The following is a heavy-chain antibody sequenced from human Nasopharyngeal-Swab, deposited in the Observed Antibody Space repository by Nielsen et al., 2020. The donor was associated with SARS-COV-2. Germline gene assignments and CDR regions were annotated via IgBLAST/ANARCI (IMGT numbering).Heavy chain of an antibody. D-gene: IGHD2-15*01. CDR2: ISSSSSYI. V-gene: IGHV3-21*01. CDR3: ASGGGIGCSGGSCYSSLWYYYYMDV. J-gene: IGHJ6*03. Sequence: VCQAPGKGLEWVSSISSSSSYIYYADSVKGRFTISRDNAKNSLYLQMNSLRAEDTAVYYCASGGGIGCSGGSCYSSLWYYYYMDVWGKGTTVTVSS.